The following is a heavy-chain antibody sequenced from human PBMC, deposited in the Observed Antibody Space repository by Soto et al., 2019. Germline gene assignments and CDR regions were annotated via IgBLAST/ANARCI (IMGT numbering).Heavy chain of an antibody. J-gene: IGHJ3*02. V-gene: IGHV4-39*01. Sequence: SETLSLTCTVSGGSISSSSYYWGWIRQPPGKGLEWIGSIYYSGSTYYNPSLKSRVTISVDTSKNQFSLKLSSVTAADTAVYYCARPASWGVVVAATPHDAFDIWGQGTMVAGSS. CDR2: IYYSGST. D-gene: IGHD2-15*01. CDR3: ARPASWGVVVAATPHDAFDI. CDR1: GGSISSSSYY.